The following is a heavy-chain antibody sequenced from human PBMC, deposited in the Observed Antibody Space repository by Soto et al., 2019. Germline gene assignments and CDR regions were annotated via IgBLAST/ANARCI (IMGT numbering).Heavy chain of an antibody. J-gene: IGHJ4*02. D-gene: IGHD6-19*01. V-gene: IGHV3-23*01. CDR1: GFTFSSYA. CDR3: AKDRRYSSGWYQGSMFDY. Sequence: GGSLRLSCAASGFTFSSYAMSWVRQAPGKGLEWVSAISGSGGSTYYADSVKGRFTISRDNSKNTLYLQMNSLRAEDTAVYYCAKDRRYSSGWYQGSMFDYWGQGTLVTVYS. CDR2: ISGSGGST.